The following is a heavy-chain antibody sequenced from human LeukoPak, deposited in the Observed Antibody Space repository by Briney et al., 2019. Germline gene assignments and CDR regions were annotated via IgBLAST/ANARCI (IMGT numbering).Heavy chain of an antibody. CDR3: AKARTQWLVPFDY. CDR1: GFTFSSYA. J-gene: IGHJ4*02. Sequence: GGSLRLSCAASGFTFSSYAMSWVRQAPGKGLEWVSAISGSGGSTYYADSVKGRFTISRDNSKNTLYLQMNSPRAEDTAVYYCAKARTQWLVPFDYWGQGTLVTVSS. D-gene: IGHD6-19*01. CDR2: ISGSGGST. V-gene: IGHV3-23*01.